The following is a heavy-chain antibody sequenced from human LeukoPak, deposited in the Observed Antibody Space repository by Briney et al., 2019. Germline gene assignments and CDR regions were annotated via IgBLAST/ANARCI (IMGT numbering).Heavy chain of an antibody. CDR1: GYSISSGYY. J-gene: IGHJ3*02. CDR3: ARVPSYYYDSSDAFDI. D-gene: IGHD3-22*01. CDR2: IYHGGNT. V-gene: IGHV4-38-2*02. Sequence: PSETLSLTCTVSGYSISSGYYCGWIRQPPGKGLEWIVSIYHGGNTYYNPSLKSRVTISVDTSKNQFSLKLSSVTAADTAVYYCARVPSYYYDSSDAFDIWGQGTMVTVSS.